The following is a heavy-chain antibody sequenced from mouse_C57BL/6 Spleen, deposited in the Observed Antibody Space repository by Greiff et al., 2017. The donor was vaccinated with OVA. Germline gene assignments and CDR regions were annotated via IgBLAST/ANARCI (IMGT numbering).Heavy chain of an antibody. CDR2: IDPEDGET. CDR3: ARSVPGGRDYYAMDY. J-gene: IGHJ4*01. CDR1: GFNIKDYY. Sequence: EVKLMESGAELVKPGASVKLSCTASGFNIKDYYMHWVKQRTEQGLEWIGRIDPEDGETKYAPKFQGKATITADTSSNTAYLQLSSLTSEDTAVYYCARSVPGGRDYYAMDYWGQGTSVTVSS. V-gene: IGHV14-2*01. D-gene: IGHD3-1*01.